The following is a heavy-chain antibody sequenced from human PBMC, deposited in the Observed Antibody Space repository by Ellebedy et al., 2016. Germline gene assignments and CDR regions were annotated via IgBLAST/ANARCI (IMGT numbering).Heavy chain of an antibody. CDR2: IHYSGST. CDR3: ARLTSSSSIGWVPPVPDY. CDR1: GGSISSYY. V-gene: IGHV4-59*08. Sequence: SETLSLTCTVSGGSISSYYWSWFRQPPGKRLEWIGYIHYSGSTNCDPSLKSRVAMSLDTSNNQFSLKLNSVTAADTAVYYCARLTSSSSIGWVPPVPDYWGQGTLVTVSS. D-gene: IGHD6-6*01. J-gene: IGHJ4*02.